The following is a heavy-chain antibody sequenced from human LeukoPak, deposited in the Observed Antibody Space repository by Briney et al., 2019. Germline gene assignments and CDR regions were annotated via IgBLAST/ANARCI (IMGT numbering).Heavy chain of an antibody. CDR3: ARGPEAFDI. CDR1: GCTFTTYD. D-gene: IGHD1-14*01. Sequence: ASVKVSCKASGCTFTTYDINWVRQATGQGLEWMGWMNPNSGNTGYAQKFQGSVNMTRNISTGTAYMELSSLRSEDTAVYYCARGPEAFDIWGQGTMVTVSS. J-gene: IGHJ3*02. CDR2: MNPNSGNT. V-gene: IGHV1-8*01.